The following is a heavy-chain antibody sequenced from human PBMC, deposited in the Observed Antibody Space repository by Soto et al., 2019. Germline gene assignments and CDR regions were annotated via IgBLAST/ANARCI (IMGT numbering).Heavy chain of an antibody. Sequence: QVQLVQSGAEVKKPGASVKVSCKASGYTFTTYAMHWVRQAPGQRLEWMGWINAANGNTKYSQKFQGRVTITRDTSASTAYMELSSRRSEDTAVYTCARSLMNPAMVTFYYFDYWGQGTLVTVSS. D-gene: IGHD5-18*01. J-gene: IGHJ4*02. CDR3: ARSLMNPAMVTFYYFDY. CDR1: GYTFTTYA. CDR2: INAANGNT. V-gene: IGHV1-3*01.